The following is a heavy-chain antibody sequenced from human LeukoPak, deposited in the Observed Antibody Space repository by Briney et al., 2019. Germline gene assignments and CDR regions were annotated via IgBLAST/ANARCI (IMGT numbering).Heavy chain of an antibody. CDR1: GGSISSYY. CDR3: ARGYYDSSGHYYFDY. CDR2: IYTSGST. Sequence: PSETLSLTCTVSGGSISSYYWSWIRQPAGKGLEWIGRIYTSGSTNYNPSLKSRVTMSVDTSKNQFSLKLSSVTAADTAVYYCARGYYDSSGHYYFDYWGQGTLVTVSS. D-gene: IGHD3-22*01. V-gene: IGHV4-4*07. J-gene: IGHJ4*02.